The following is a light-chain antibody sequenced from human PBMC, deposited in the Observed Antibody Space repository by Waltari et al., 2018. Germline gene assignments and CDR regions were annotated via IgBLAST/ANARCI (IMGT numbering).Light chain of an antibody. J-gene: IGLJ2*01. CDR2: EGS. V-gene: IGLV2-23*01. Sequence: QSALTQPASVSGSPGQSITISCTGTSSDVGSYNLVSWYQQHPGKAPKLMIYEGSKRPPGVSNRFSGSKSGNTASLTISGLQAKDEADYYCCSYAGISTLFGGRTKLTVL. CDR3: CSYAGISTL. CDR1: SSDVGSYNL.